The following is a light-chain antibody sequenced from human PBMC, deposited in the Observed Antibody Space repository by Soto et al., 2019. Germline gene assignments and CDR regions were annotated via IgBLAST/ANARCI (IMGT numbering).Light chain of an antibody. Sequence: EIVMTQSPATLSVSPGEGATLSCRASQGIGSTLAWYQQKPGQTPRLLIYGASTRATGVPARFSGSASGTEFTLTITSLQSEDFATFYCQQYNGYSRTFGQGTKVDIK. CDR2: GAS. CDR3: QQYNGYSRT. V-gene: IGKV3-15*01. J-gene: IGKJ1*01. CDR1: QGIGST.